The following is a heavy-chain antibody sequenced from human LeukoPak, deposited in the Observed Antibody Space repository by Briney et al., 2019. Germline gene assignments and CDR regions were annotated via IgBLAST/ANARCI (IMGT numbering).Heavy chain of an antibody. J-gene: IGHJ4*02. CDR1: GYTFTGYY. D-gene: IGHD3-10*01. Sequence: GSVKVSCKASGYTFTGYYMHWVRQAPGQGLEWMGWINPNSGGTNYAQKFQSRVTMTRDTSISTAYMELSRLRSDDTAVYYCARDLLEITMVRGVISGDDYWGQGTLVTVSS. CDR3: ARDLLEITMVRGVISGDDY. V-gene: IGHV1-2*02. CDR2: INPNSGGT.